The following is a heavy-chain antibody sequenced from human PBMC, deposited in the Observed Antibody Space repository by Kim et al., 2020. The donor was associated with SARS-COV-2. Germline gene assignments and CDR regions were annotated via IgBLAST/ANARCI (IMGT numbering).Heavy chain of an antibody. D-gene: IGHD6-13*01. CDR2: T. J-gene: IGHJ4*02. Sequence: TNYNPSLKSRVTISVDTSKNQFSLKLSSVTAADTAVYYCARGGWVYNFDYWGQGTLVTVSS. CDR3: ARGGWVYNFDY. V-gene: IGHV4-34*01.